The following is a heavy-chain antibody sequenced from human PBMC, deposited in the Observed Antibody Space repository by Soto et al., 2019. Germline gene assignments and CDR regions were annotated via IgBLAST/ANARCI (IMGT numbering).Heavy chain of an antibody. CDR2: INHSGST. D-gene: IGHD5-18*01. CDR1: GGSFSGYY. V-gene: IGHV4-34*01. Sequence: SETLSLTCADYGGSFSGYYWSWIRQPPGKGLEWIGEINHSGSTNYNPSLKSRVTISVDTSKNQFSLKLSSVTAADTAVYYCARVQSPLIQLWFAFDYWGQGTLVTVSS. CDR3: ARVQSPLIQLWFAFDY. J-gene: IGHJ4*02.